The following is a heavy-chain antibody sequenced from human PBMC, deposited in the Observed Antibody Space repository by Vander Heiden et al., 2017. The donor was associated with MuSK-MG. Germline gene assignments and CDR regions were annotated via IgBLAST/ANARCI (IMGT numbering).Heavy chain of an antibody. CDR2: INPNSGGT. J-gene: IGHJ6*04. CDR1: GYTFTGYY. Sequence: QVQLVQSGAEEKKPGASAKVPCQASGYTFTGYYLHWLRQSPGQGLEWMGWINPNSGGTNYAQKFQGRVTMTRDTSISTAYMELSRLRSDDTAVYYCARWAYYYDSSALDVWGKGTTVTVSS. CDR3: ARWAYYYDSSALDV. D-gene: IGHD3-22*01. V-gene: IGHV1-2*02.